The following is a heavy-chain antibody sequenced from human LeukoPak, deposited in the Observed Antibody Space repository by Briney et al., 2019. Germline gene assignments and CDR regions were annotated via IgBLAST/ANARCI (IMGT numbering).Heavy chain of an antibody. CDR3: AKVRMITMIAYDAFDI. CDR1: GFIFSSYA. D-gene: IGHD3-22*01. Sequence: QPGGSLRLSCAASGFIFSSYAMHWVRQAPGKGLEWVVVISYDGSNKYYADSVKGRFTISRDDSKNTLYLQMNSLRAEDTAIYYCAKVRMITMIAYDAFDIWGQGSMVTVSS. J-gene: IGHJ3*02. V-gene: IGHV3-30*04. CDR2: ISYDGSNK.